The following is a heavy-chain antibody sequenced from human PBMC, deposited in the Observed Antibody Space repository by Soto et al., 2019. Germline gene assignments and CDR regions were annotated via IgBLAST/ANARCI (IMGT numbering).Heavy chain of an antibody. V-gene: IGHV1-8*01. CDR1: GYTFTSYD. J-gene: IGHJ5*02. CDR3: ARGIKYGAYSRWFDP. CDR2: MNPNSGNT. Sequence: QVQLVQSGAEVKKPGASVKVSCKASGYTFTSYDINWVRQATGQGLEYLGWMNPNSGNTAYVQKFQGRVTMTWDTSITTAYMELSSLRYEYTAVSFCARGIKYGAYSRWFDPWGQGTLVTVSS. D-gene: IGHD4-17*01.